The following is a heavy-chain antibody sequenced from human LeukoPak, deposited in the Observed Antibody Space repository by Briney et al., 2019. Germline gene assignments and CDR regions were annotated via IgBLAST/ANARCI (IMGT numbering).Heavy chain of an antibody. D-gene: IGHD2-21*01. CDR2: ISNSGGST. CDR1: GFTFRTYA. J-gene: IGHJ4*02. Sequence: PGGSLRLSCAASGFTFRTYAMAWVRQAPGKGLEWVSTISNSGGSTYYADSVKGRFTISRDNAKNTLFLQMNSLRPEDTAVYYCARGSTYCGGDCSVSYWGQGTLVTVSS. CDR3: ARGSTYCGGDCSVSY. V-gene: IGHV3-23*01.